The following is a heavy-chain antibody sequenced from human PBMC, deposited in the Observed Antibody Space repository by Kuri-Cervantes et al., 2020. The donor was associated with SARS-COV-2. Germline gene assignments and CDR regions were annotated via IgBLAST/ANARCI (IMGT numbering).Heavy chain of an antibody. CDR1: GYTFTGYY. CDR2: INPNSGGT. CDR3: ARSTPFRRLLVISQGGAFDI. Sequence: ASVKVSCKASGYTFTGYYMHWVRQAPGQGLEWMGWINPNSGGTNYAQKFQGWVTMTRDTSIRKVYMELSRLRSDDTAVYYCARSTPFRRLLVISQGGAFDIWGQGTMVTVSS. V-gene: IGHV1-2*04. J-gene: IGHJ3*02. D-gene: IGHD3-22*01.